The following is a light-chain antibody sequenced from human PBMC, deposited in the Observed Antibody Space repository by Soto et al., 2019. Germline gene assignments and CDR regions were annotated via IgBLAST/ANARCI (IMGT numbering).Light chain of an antibody. CDR1: QTINNN. Sequence: VMTQAPATLSVSPGERATLSCRASQTINNNVAWYQLKDGQVPRLVIYGASTRATDIPARFSGSGSGKEFTLTISSLQPDDFATYYCQQYNSYRTFGQGTKVDIK. CDR2: GAS. V-gene: IGKV3-15*01. J-gene: IGKJ1*01. CDR3: QQYNSYRT.